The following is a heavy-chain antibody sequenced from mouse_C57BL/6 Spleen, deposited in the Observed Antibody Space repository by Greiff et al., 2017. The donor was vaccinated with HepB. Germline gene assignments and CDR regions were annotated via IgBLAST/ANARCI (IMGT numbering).Heavy chain of an antibody. V-gene: IGHV1-50*01. Sequence: VQLQQPGAELVKPGASVKLSCKASGYTFTSYWMQWVKQRPGQGLEWIGEIDPSDSYTNYNQKCKGKATLTVDTSSSTAYMQLSSLTSEDSAVYYCARGGLLGGGFFDYWGQGTTLTVSS. CDR3: ARGGLLGGGFFDY. CDR2: IDPSDSYT. CDR1: GYTFTSYW. D-gene: IGHD2-10*01. J-gene: IGHJ2*01.